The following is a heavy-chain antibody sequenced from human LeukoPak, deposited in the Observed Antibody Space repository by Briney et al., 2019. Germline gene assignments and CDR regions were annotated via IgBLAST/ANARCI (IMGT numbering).Heavy chain of an antibody. CDR2: IYYTGST. Sequence: PSETLSLTCTVSGGSINDYNWSWIRQPPGKGLDWIGYIYYTGSTNYNPSLKSRVTISVDTSKNQFFLKLSSVTAADTAVYYCARVREDYYGSSNAFDIWGQGTMVTVSS. CDR3: ARVREDYYGSSNAFDI. CDR1: GGSINDYN. J-gene: IGHJ3*02. D-gene: IGHD3-10*01. V-gene: IGHV4-59*01.